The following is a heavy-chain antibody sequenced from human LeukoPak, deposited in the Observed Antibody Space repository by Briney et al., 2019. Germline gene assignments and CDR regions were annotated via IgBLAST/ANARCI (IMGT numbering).Heavy chain of an antibody. V-gene: IGHV4-39*01. CDR2: IYYSGST. CDR1: GGSISSSSYY. Sequence: SETLSLTCTVSGGSISSSSYYWGWIRQPPGKGLEWIGSIYYSGSTYYNPSLKSRVTISVATSKNQFSLKLSSVTAADTAVYYCARDIVVVVAATRGSYYYGMDVWGQGTTVTVSS. CDR3: ARDIVVVVAATRGSYYYGMDV. J-gene: IGHJ6*02. D-gene: IGHD2-15*01.